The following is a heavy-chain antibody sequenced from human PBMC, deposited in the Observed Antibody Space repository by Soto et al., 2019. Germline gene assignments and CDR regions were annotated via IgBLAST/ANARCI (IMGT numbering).Heavy chain of an antibody. J-gene: IGHJ4*02. CDR2: INPGGDVI. V-gene: IGHV3-11*01. CDR3: PRDPRITDF. CDR1: GFSLRDYY. Sequence: QVRLVESGGGLVKPAGSLTLSCAASGFSLRDYYMTWIRQAPGKGLELLSYINPGGDVIKYVDSVKGRFTISRDNAKNSLYLHMNNLRAEDTAVYYCPRDPRITDFWGQGTLVTVSS. D-gene: IGHD3-16*01.